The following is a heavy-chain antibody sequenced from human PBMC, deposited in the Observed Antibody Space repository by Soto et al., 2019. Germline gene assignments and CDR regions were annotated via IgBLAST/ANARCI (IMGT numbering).Heavy chain of an antibody. CDR2: INHSGST. J-gene: IGHJ3*02. D-gene: IGHD1-26*01. CDR1: GGSFSGYY. V-gene: IGHV4-34*01. CDR3: ARGRSIVGDTHPSSGAFDI. Sequence: PSETLSLTCAVYGGSFSGYYWSWIRQPPGKGLEWIGEINHSGSTNYNPSLKSRVTISVDTSKNQFSLKLSSVTAADTAVYYCARGRSIVGDTHPSSGAFDIWGQGTTVTVSS.